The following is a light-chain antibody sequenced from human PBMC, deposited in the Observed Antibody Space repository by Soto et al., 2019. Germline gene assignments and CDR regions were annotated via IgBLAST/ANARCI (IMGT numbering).Light chain of an antibody. J-gene: IGKJ5*01. CDR1: QNVRRY. Sequence: EIVLTQSPATLSLSPGERATLSCGASQNVRRYLAWYQQKPGQAPRLLIYDVSNRATGIPARFSGSGSGTDFTLTISSLEPEDFAVYYCQQRSNWPITFGQGTRLEIK. V-gene: IGKV3-11*01. CDR2: DVS. CDR3: QQRSNWPIT.